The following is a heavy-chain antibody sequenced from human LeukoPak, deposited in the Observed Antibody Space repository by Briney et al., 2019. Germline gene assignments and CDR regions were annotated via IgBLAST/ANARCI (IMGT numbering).Heavy chain of an antibody. V-gene: IGHV3-30-3*01. J-gene: IGHJ4*02. CDR3: ARDRADILTGSQNTFDY. D-gene: IGHD3-9*01. CDR2: ISYDGSNK. Sequence: HPGRSLRLSCAASGFTFSSYAMHWVRQAPGKGLEWVAVISYDGSNKYYADSVKGRFTISRNNSKNTLYLQMNSLRAEDTAVYYCARDRADILTGSQNTFDYWGQGTLVTASS. CDR1: GFTFSSYA.